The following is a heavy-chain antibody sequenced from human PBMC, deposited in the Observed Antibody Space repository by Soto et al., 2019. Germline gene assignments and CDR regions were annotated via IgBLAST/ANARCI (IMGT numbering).Heavy chain of an antibody. CDR2: SHHTGTT. J-gene: IGHJ3*02. CDR3: ARGLAYDALDI. Sequence: SETLSLTCAVSGSSISTIYYWGWIRQPPGKGLEWIGSSHHTGTTYYNPSLRSRFTISVDTSKNQFSLKLSSVTAADTAVYYCARGLAYDALDIWGRGTMVTVSS. CDR1: GSSISTIYY. D-gene: IGHD6-19*01. V-gene: IGHV4-38-2*01.